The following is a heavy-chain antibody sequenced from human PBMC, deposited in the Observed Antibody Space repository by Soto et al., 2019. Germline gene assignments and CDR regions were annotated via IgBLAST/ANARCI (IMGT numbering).Heavy chain of an antibody. CDR2: INHSGST. CDR1: GGSFSGYY. D-gene: IGHD6-19*01. Sequence: QVQLQQWGAGLLKPSETLSLTCAVYGGSFSGYYWSWIRQPPGKGLEWIGEINHSGSTNYNPSLKSRVTLSVDTSKNQCSLKLSSVTAADTAVYYCAREGSGWSPLGYWGQGTLVTVSS. V-gene: IGHV4-34*01. J-gene: IGHJ4*02. CDR3: AREGSGWSPLGY.